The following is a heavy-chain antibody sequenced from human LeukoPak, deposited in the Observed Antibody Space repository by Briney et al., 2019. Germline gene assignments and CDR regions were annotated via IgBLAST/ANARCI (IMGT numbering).Heavy chain of an antibody. V-gene: IGHV1-2*02. D-gene: IGHD4-17*01. CDR1: GYTFTGYY. J-gene: IGHJ4*02. CDR3: SKVAPVTTVTTYLDY. CDR2: IYPPTGET. Sequence: ASVKVSCKASGYTFTGYYLHWVRQAPGQGLEWMGWIYPPTGETNYAEKFQGRVTVTRDTSISTAYMELSGLRSDDTAVYYCSKVAPVTTVTTYLDYWGQGAPVTVSS.